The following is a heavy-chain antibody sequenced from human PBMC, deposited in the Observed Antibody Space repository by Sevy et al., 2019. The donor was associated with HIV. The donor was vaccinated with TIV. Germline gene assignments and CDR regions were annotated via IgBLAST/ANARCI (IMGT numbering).Heavy chain of an antibody. Sequence: GGSLRLSCTGSGFTFGDYAMSWFRQAPGMGLEWVGFIRSKGYGGATEYAASVKGRFTISRDDSKSIADLQMNSLKTEDTAVYYCTRGYYYDISGYSDYWGQGTLVTVSS. D-gene: IGHD3-22*01. CDR3: TRGYYYDISGYSDY. CDR1: GFTFGDYA. V-gene: IGHV3-49*03. J-gene: IGHJ4*02. CDR2: IRSKGYGGAT.